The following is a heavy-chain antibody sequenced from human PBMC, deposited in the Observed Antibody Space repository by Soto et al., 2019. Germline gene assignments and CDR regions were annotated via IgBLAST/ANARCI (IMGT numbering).Heavy chain of an antibody. CDR3: ARGSPAPGTYYYDSSGYYFDY. D-gene: IGHD3-22*01. V-gene: IGHV1-18*01. J-gene: IGHJ4*02. Sequence: VASVTVSCKASGYTFTSYGISWVRQATGQGLEWMGWISAYNGNTNYAQKLQGRVTMTTDTSTSTAYMELGSLRSDDTAVYYCARGSPAPGTYYYDSSGYYFDYWGQGTLVTVSS. CDR1: GYTFTSYG. CDR2: ISAYNGNT.